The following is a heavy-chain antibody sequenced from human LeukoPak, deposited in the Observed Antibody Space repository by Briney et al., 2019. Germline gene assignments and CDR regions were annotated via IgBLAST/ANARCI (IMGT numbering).Heavy chain of an antibody. V-gene: IGHV1-2*02. Sequence: ASVKVSCKASGYTFTGYYMHWVRQAPGQGLEWMGWISPNSGGTNYAQKFQGRVTMTRDTSISTAYMELSRLRSDDTAVYYCARDIGYVNAFDIWGQGTMVTVSS. CDR3: ARDIGYVNAFDI. CDR2: ISPNSGGT. J-gene: IGHJ3*02. D-gene: IGHD5-12*01. CDR1: GYTFTGYY.